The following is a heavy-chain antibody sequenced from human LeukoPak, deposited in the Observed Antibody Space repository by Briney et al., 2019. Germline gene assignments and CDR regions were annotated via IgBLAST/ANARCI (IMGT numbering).Heavy chain of an antibody. CDR3: ARGPYSDSRNLDY. Sequence: GGSLRLSCAASGFTFSSYAMSWVREAPGKGLEWVSAISGSGGTTYYADSVKGRFTISRDNAKNSLYLQMNSLRAEDTAVYYCARGPYSDSRNLDYWGQGTLVTVSS. D-gene: IGHD3-22*01. CDR1: GFTFSSYA. CDR2: ISGSGGTT. V-gene: IGHV3-23*01. J-gene: IGHJ4*02.